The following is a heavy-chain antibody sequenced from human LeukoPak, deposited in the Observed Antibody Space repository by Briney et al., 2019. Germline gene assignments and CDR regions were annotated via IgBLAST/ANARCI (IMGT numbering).Heavy chain of an antibody. V-gene: IGHV1-2*02. J-gene: IGHJ4*02. CDR3: ARDNYGIGDY. Sequence: ASVKVSCKASGYTFSDYYMHWVRPAPGQGLEWMVWINPNSGGTNYAQKFQGRVTMTRDTSITTAYMDLSSLRSDDTAVYYCARDNYGIGDYWGQGTLVTVSS. D-gene: IGHD4-11*01. CDR2: INPNSGGT. CDR1: GYTFSDYY.